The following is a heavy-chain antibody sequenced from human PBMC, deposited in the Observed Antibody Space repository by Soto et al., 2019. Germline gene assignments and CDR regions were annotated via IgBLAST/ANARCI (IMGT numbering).Heavy chain of an antibody. CDR1: GYTFTSYD. D-gene: IGHD2-21*01. CDR3: GKGGAGDDVRGEGRDV. J-gene: IGHJ6*02. CDR2: MNPNSGNT. Sequence: QVQLVQSGAEVKKPGASVKVSCKASGYTFTSYDINWVRQATGQGLEWMGWMNPNSGNTGYAQKFQGRVTMTRNTSISRAYMELSGLRSGHTAVYYCGKGGAGDDVRGEGRDVWGQGTTVTVSS. V-gene: IGHV1-8*01.